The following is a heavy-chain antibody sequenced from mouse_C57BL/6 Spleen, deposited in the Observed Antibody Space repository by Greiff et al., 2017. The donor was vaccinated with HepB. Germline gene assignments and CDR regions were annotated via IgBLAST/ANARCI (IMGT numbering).Heavy chain of an antibody. CDR3: ARYDYDDYAMDY. V-gene: IGHV1-9*01. CDR2: ILPGSGST. J-gene: IGHJ4*01. CDR1: GYTFTGYW. D-gene: IGHD2-4*01. Sequence: VQLQQSGAELMKPGASVKLSCKATGYTFTGYWIEWVKQRPGHGLEWIGEILPGSGSTNYNEKFKGKATFTADTSSNTAYMQLSSLITEDSAIYYCARYDYDDYAMDYWGQGTSVTVSS.